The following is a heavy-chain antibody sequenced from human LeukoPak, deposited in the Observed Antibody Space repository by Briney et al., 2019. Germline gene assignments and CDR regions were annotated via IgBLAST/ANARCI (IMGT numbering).Heavy chain of an antibody. CDR2: INTDGSDT. V-gene: IGHV3-74*01. D-gene: IGHD5-18*01. Sequence: PGGSLRLSCAASGFTFSSYWMHWVRQAPGKGLVWVSRINTDGSDTNYAGSVKGRFTISRDNAKNTLYLQMNSLRAEDTAVYYCVRDRGEYSFGFYYYGMDVWGQGTTVTVSS. CDR1: GFTFSSYW. CDR3: VRDRGEYSFGFYYYGMDV. J-gene: IGHJ6*02.